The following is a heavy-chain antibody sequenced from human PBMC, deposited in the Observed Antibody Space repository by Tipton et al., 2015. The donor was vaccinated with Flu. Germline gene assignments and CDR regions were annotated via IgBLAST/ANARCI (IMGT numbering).Heavy chain of an antibody. CDR2: IYSSGST. J-gene: IGHJ2*01. D-gene: IGHD6-13*01. CDR1: GGSISSYY. CDR3: ARDSSSYWYFDL. V-gene: IGHV4-4*07. Sequence: TLSLTCTVSGGSISSYYWSWIRQPAGKGLEWIGRIYSSGSTNYKPSLKSRATMSVDTSKKQFSLKLSSVTAADTAVYYCARDSSSYWYFDLWGRGTLVTVSS.